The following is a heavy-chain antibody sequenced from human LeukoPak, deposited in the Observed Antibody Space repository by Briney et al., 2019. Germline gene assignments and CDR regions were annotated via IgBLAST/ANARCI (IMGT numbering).Heavy chain of an antibody. CDR2: INHSGST. J-gene: IGHJ5*02. CDR1: GGSLSGYY. Sequence: SETLSLTCAVYGGSLSGYYWSWIRQPPGKGLEWIGEINHSGSTNYNPSLKSRVTISVDTSKNQFSLKLSSVTAADTAVYYCATGSSSNLSNWFDPWGQGTLVTVSS. D-gene: IGHD6-6*01. CDR3: ATGSSSNLSNWFDP. V-gene: IGHV4-34*01.